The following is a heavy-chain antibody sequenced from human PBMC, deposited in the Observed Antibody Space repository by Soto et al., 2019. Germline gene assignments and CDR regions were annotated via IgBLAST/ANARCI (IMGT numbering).Heavy chain of an antibody. J-gene: IGHJ5*02. CDR2: VYATGTS. CDR3: VRDGSKTLRDCFDP. CDR1: GGSMSKFY. Sequence: SETLSLTCSVSGGSMSKFYWSWIRKTAGEGLEWMGRVYATGTSDYNPSLRSRIAMSVDISKRTFSLRLRSVTAADTGVYYCVRDGSKTLRDCFDPWGQGILVTVS. D-gene: IGHD4-17*01. V-gene: IGHV4-4*07.